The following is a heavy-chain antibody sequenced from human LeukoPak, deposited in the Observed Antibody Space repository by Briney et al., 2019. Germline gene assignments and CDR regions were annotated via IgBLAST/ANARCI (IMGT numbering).Heavy chain of an antibody. D-gene: IGHD3-22*01. CDR1: GFTFSSYG. CDR2: ISYDGSNK. CDR3: AKFGSTYYYDSSLNDY. J-gene: IGHJ4*02. V-gene: IGHV3-30*18. Sequence: GGSLRLSCAASGFTFSSYGMHWVRQAPGKGLEWVAVISYDGSNKYYADSVKGRFTISRDNSKNTLYLQMNSLRAEDTAVYYCAKFGSTYYYDSSLNDYWGQGTLVTVSS.